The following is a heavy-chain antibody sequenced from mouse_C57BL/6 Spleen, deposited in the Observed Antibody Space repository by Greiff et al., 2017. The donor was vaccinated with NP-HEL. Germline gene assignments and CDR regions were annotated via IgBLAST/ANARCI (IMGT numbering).Heavy chain of an antibody. CDR3: TRDCGSSYFDY. Sequence: EVQGVESGEGLVKPGGSLKLSCAASGFTFSSYAMSWVRQTPEKRLEWVAYISSGGDYIYYADTVKGRFTISRDNARNTLYLQMSSLKSEDTAMYYCTRDCGSSYFDYWGQGTTLTVSS. V-gene: IGHV5-9-1*02. D-gene: IGHD1-1*01. J-gene: IGHJ2*01. CDR1: GFTFSSYA. CDR2: ISSGGDYI.